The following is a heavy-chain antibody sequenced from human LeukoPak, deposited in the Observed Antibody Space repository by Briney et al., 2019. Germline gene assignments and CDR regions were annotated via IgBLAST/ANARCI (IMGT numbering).Heavy chain of an antibody. CDR1: GFSFSAYW. Sequence: GGSLRLSCAASGFSFSAYWMSWVRQAPGKGLEWVANIKVDGTEKYYVDSVKGRFTISRDDSKNTLYLQMNSLRAEDTAVYYCAKVQLGIGVDYWGQGTLVTVSS. V-gene: IGHV3-7*05. CDR2: IKVDGTEK. J-gene: IGHJ4*02. D-gene: IGHD7-27*01. CDR3: AKVQLGIGVDY.